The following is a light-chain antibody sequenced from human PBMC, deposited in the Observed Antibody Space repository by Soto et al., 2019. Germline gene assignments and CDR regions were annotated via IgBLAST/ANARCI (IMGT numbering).Light chain of an antibody. CDR2: SAS. CDR1: QDIAKF. CDR3: QHLKTYPYS. V-gene: IGKV1-9*01. Sequence: IQLTQSPSSLSASVGDRVTITCRASQDIAKFLAWFQQTPGKAPKLLVYSASTLHSAVPSRFSGSGSGTDVALTISSLQPEDFATYYCQHLKTYPYSFGQRTKLEIK. J-gene: IGKJ2*03.